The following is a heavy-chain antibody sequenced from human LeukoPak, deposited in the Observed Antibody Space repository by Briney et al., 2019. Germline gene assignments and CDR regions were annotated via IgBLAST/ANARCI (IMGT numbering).Heavy chain of an antibody. V-gene: IGHV4-34*01. Sequence: SETLSLTCAVYGGSFSGYYWSWIRQPPGKGLEWIGEINHSGRPNYNPSLKSRVTISVDTSKNQFSLKLSSVTAADTAVYYCARGHNSSSWYPGDWFDPWGQGTLVTVSS. CDR2: INHSGRP. CDR1: GGSFSGYY. CDR3: ARGHNSSSWYPGDWFDP. J-gene: IGHJ5*02. D-gene: IGHD6-13*01.